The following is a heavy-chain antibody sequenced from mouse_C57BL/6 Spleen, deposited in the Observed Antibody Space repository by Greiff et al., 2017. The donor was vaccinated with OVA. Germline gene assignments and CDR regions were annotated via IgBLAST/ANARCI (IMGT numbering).Heavy chain of an antibody. D-gene: IGHD2-4*01. Sequence: EVQGVESGGDLVKPGGSLKLSCAASGFTFSSYGMSWVRQTPDKRLEWVATISSGGSYTYYPDSVKGRFTISRDNAKNTLYLQMSSLKSEDTAMYYCARGGDYDGFAYWGQGTLVTVSA. V-gene: IGHV5-6*01. CDR2: ISSGGSYT. J-gene: IGHJ3*01. CDR3: ARGGDYDGFAY. CDR1: GFTFSSYG.